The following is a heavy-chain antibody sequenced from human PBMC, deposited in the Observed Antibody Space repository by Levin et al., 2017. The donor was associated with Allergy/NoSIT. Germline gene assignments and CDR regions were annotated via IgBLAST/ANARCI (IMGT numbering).Heavy chain of an antibody. V-gene: IGHV2-5*02. D-gene: IGHD2-15*01. CDR1: GLSLTNSKVG. CDR2: IYWDDRK. Sequence: SGPTLVKPTQTLTLTCTLSGLSLTNSKVGVGWIRQSPGKALEWLAVIYWDDRKHYSPSLETRLTITRDSSKNQVVLTLTNVDSVDTGTYFCARRTQEDSRSRWYGIFGTWYSPFDIWGHGTKVTVSS. J-gene: IGHJ3*02. CDR3: ARRTQEDSRSRWYGIFGTWYSPFDI.